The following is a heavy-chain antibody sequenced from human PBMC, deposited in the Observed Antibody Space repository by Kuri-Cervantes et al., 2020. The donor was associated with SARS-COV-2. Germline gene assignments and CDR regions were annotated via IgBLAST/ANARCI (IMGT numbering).Heavy chain of an antibody. V-gene: IGHV1-69*04. CDR2: IIPILGIA. CDR1: GGTFSSYA. CDR3: ARSANYGSGSYYMSYGMDV. J-gene: IGHJ6*02. Sequence: SVKVSCKASGGTFSSYAISWVRQAPGQGPEWMGRIIPILGIANYAQKFQGRVTITADKSTSTAYMELSSLRSEDTAVYYCARSANYGSGSYYMSYGMDVWGQGTTVTVSS. D-gene: IGHD3-10*01.